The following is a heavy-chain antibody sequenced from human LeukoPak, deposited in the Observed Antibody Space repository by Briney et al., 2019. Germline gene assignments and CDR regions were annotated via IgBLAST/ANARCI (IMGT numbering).Heavy chain of an antibody. Sequence: GGSLRLSCAAFGFTFSSYSMNWVRQAPGKGLEWVSSISSSSSYIYYADSVKGRFTISRDNAKNSLYLQMNSLRAEDTAVYYCARDFALIVGATFIDYWGQGTLVTVSS. CDR1: GFTFSSYS. CDR3: ARDFALIVGATFIDY. CDR2: ISSSSSYI. D-gene: IGHD1-26*01. J-gene: IGHJ4*02. V-gene: IGHV3-21*01.